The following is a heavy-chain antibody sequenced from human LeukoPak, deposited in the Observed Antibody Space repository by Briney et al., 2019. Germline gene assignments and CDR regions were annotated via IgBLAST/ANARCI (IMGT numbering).Heavy chain of an antibody. Sequence: GESLKISCKGSGYSFTSYWIGWVRQMPGKGLEWMGIIYPGDSDTRYSPSFQGQVTTSADKSISTAYLQWSSLKASDTAMYYCARQYYDFWSGSTPGAFDIWGQGTMVTVS. CDR3: ARQYYDFWSGSTPGAFDI. V-gene: IGHV5-51*01. CDR2: IYPGDSDT. J-gene: IGHJ3*02. CDR1: GYSFTSYW. D-gene: IGHD3-3*01.